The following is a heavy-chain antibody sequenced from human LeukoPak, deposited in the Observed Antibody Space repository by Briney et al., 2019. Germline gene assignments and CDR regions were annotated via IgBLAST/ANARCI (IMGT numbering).Heavy chain of an antibody. CDR3: ARKGGLFGY. CDR1: GGSIRYYY. CDR2: IYYNGST. Sequence: SETLSLTCTVSGGSIRYYYWSWIRQSPGKGLEWIGYIYYNGSTNYNPSLKSRVTISVDMSKNQFSLKMSSVTAADTAVYYCARKGGLFGYWGQGRLVTVSS. D-gene: IGHD2-15*01. V-gene: IGHV4-59*01. J-gene: IGHJ4*02.